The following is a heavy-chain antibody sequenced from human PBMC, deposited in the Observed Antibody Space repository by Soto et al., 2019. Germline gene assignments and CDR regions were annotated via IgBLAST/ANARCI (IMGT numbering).Heavy chain of an antibody. Sequence: SETLSLTCAVYGGSVNGYYWNWIRQPPGKGLEWIGEINHTGGTHYNPSLKSRVTMSVDTSKNQFSLRLSSVTVADTAIYYCATRITVFGLLIPPFDPWGQGTQVTVSS. CDR1: GGSVNGYY. J-gene: IGHJ5*02. CDR2: INHTGGT. D-gene: IGHD3-3*01. V-gene: IGHV4-34*01. CDR3: ATRITVFGLLIPPFDP.